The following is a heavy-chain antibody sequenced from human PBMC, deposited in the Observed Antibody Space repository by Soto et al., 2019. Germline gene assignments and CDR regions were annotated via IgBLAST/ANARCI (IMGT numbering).Heavy chain of an antibody. CDR2: IYSGGST. V-gene: IGHV3-66*01. Sequence: GGSLRLSCAASGFLLSNYAMTWVRQAPGKGLEWVSVIYSGGSTYYADSVKGRFTISRDNSKNTLYLQMNSLRAEDTAVYYCATGNVDTAMVIIGVYFDYWGQGTLVTVSS. J-gene: IGHJ4*02. D-gene: IGHD5-18*01. CDR3: ATGNVDTAMVIIGVYFDY. CDR1: GFLLSNYA.